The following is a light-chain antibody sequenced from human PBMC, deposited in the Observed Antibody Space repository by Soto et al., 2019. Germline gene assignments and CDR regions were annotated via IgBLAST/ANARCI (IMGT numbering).Light chain of an antibody. V-gene: IGLV1-47*01. CDR1: SSNIGTNY. CDR2: RSD. CDR3: ASWDGSLNAWV. Sequence: QSVLTQPPSTSGTPGQGVTISCSGSSSNIGTNYVYWYQQLPGTAPKLLIYRSDQRPSGVPDRFSGSKSGTSASLAISGLRSEDEADYHCASWDGSLNAWVFGGGTKLTVL. J-gene: IGLJ3*02.